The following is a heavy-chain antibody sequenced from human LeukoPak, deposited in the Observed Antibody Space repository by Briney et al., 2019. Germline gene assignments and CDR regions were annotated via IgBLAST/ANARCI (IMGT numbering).Heavy chain of an antibody. Sequence: PSETLSLTCAVSGYSISSGYYWGWIRQPPGKGLEWIGTFHNTGAFYYHPSLKSRVTISADMSKNQFSLNLRSVTAADTAMYYCERMYSTSWYVNQWGPGTLVTVSS. J-gene: IGHJ4*02. CDR3: ERMYSTSWYVNQ. V-gene: IGHV4-38-2*01. CDR2: FHNTGAF. CDR1: GYSISSGYY. D-gene: IGHD2-2*01.